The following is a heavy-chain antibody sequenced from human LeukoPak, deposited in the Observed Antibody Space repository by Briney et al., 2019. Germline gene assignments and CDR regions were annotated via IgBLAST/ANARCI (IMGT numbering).Heavy chain of an antibody. CDR1: GDSISTSYSY. CDR3: ARQTGVGLFILP. J-gene: IGHJ4*02. D-gene: IGHD3-3*01. Sequence: SETLSLTCTVSGDSISTSYSYWGWIRRPPGRGLEWVGSIYYTRNTYSNSSLKSRVYMFVDTSKNQFSLILTSVTAADTVVYYCARQTGVGLFILPGGQGTLVTVSS. CDR2: IYYTRNT. V-gene: IGHV4-39*01.